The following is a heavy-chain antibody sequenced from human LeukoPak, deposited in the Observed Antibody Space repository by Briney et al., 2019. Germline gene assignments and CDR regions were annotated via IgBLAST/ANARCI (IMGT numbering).Heavy chain of an antibody. V-gene: IGHV3-48*04. D-gene: IGHD6-13*01. J-gene: IGHJ5*02. Sequence: GGSLRLSCAASGFTFSSYSMNWVRQAPGKGLEWVSYISSSGSTIYYADSVKGRFTISRDNAKNSLYLQMNSLRAEDTAVYYCARESRYSSRMEVPVVRGLGFDPWGQGTLVTVSS. CDR3: ARESRYSSRMEVPVVRGLGFDP. CDR2: ISSSGSTI. CDR1: GFTFSSYS.